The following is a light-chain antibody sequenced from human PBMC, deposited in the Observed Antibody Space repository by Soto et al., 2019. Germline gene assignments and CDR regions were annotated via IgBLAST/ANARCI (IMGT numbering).Light chain of an antibody. CDR1: QSMSSA. Sequence: PGDRAILSCRASQSMSSALAWYQQKPGQAPRLLIYDASDRATGIPARFSGSRSGTDFTLTISSLEPEDFAVYYCQQRSDWLTFGGGTRVEIK. CDR2: DAS. J-gene: IGKJ4*01. CDR3: QQRSDWLT. V-gene: IGKV3-11*01.